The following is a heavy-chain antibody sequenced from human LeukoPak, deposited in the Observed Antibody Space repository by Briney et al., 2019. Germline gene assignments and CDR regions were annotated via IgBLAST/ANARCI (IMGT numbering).Heavy chain of an antibody. CDR3: ARAWDVDTAMDNYFDY. D-gene: IGHD5-18*01. CDR1: GYSISSGYY. J-gene: IGHJ4*02. CDR2: IYHSGST. Sequence: SETLSLTCTVSGYSISSGYYWGWIRQPPGKGLEWIGSIYHSGSTYYNPSLKSRVTISVDTSKNQFSLKLSSVTAADTAVYYCARAWDVDTAMDNYFDYWGQGTLVTVSS. V-gene: IGHV4-38-2*02.